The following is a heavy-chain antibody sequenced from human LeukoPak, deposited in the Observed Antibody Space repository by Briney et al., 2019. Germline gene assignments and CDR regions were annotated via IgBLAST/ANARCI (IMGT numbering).Heavy chain of an antibody. J-gene: IGHJ4*02. CDR3: ARRDCSSASCSFDY. CDR1: GGSIGSYY. V-gene: IGHV4-59*01. D-gene: IGHD2-2*01. CDR2: TYYSGST. Sequence: PSETLSLTCTVSGGSIGSYYWSWIRQPPGKGLEWIGYTYYSGSTNYNPSLKSRVTISIDTSKNQFSLKLSSVTAADTAVYYCARRDCSSASCSFDYWGQGTLVTVSS.